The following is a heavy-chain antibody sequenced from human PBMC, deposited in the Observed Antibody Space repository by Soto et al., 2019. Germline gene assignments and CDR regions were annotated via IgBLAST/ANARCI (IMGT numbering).Heavy chain of an antibody. CDR1: GFTFSSYS. CDR3: ARDPSYCGGDCYGFGY. Sequence: GGSLRLSCAASGFTFSSYSMNWVRQAPGKGLEWVSSISSSSSYIYYADSVKGRFTISRDNAKNSLYLQMNSLRAEDTAVYYCARDPSYCGGDCYGFGYWGQGTLLTVSS. CDR2: ISSSSSYI. D-gene: IGHD2-21*02. V-gene: IGHV3-21*01. J-gene: IGHJ4*02.